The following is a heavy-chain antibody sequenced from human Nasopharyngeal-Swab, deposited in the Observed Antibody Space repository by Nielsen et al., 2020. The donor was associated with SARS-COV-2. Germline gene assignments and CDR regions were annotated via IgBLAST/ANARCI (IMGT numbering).Heavy chain of an antibody. CDR2: IWYDGTNK. CDR1: GFTFRNYG. V-gene: IGHV3-33*01. CDR3: ARDLRDVSDYGDYVPFDY. D-gene: IGHD4-17*01. Sequence: GESLKISCAASGFTFRNYGMHWVRQAPGKGLEWVANIWYDGTNKYYADSVKGRFTISRDNAKNTLYLQMNSLRAEDTAVYYCARDLRDVSDYGDYVPFDYWGQGTLVTVSS. J-gene: IGHJ4*02.